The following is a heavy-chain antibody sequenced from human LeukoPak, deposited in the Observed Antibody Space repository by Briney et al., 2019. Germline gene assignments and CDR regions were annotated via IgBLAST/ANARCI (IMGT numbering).Heavy chain of an antibody. V-gene: IGHV3-7*01. CDR1: GFTFSSYW. J-gene: IGHJ6*03. CDR2: IKQDGSEK. CDR3: ARESTTMVRGVIINYYYYYMDV. Sequence: GGSLRLSCAASGFTFSSYWMSWVRQAPGKGLEWVANIKQDGSEKYYVDSVKGRFTISRDNAKNSLYLQMNSLRAEDTAVYYCARESTTMVRGVIINYYYYYMDVWGKGTTVTVSS. D-gene: IGHD3-10*01.